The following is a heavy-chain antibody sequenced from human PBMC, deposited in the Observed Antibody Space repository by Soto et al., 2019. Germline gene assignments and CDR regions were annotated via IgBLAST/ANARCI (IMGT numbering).Heavy chain of an antibody. J-gene: IGHJ6*02. CDR1: GYTFTSYG. CDR3: ARGRGRGGSYYIYFYGMDV. D-gene: IGHD1-26*01. Sequence: ASVKVSCKASGYTFTSYGISWVRQAPGQGLEWMGWISAYNGNTNYAQKIQGRVTMTTNTSTSTAYMELSSLRSEDTAVYYCARGRGRGGSYYIYFYGMDVWGQGTTVTVSS. V-gene: IGHV1-18*01. CDR2: ISAYNGNT.